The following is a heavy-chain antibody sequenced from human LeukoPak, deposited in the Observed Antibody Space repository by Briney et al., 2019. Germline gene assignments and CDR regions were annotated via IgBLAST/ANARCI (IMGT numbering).Heavy chain of an antibody. CDR3: ARSIVVVVAATHYYYSMDV. V-gene: IGHV1-69*06. D-gene: IGHD2-15*01. CDR1: GGTFSSYA. Sequence: GSSVKVSCKASGGTFSSYAISWVRQAPGQGLEWMGGIIPIFGTANYAQKFQGRVTITADKSTCTAYLELSSLRSEDTAVYYWARSIVVVVAATHYYYSMDVWGKGTTVTVSS. CDR2: IIPIFGTA. J-gene: IGHJ6*04.